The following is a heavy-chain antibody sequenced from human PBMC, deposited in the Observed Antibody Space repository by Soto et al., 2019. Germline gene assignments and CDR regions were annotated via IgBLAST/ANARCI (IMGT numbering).Heavy chain of an antibody. D-gene: IGHD2-21*02. CDR1: GITFNNFA. Sequence: PGGSLRLSCAASGITFNNFAIHWVRQSPGKGLEWVAKIPQDGVDGHYADSVKGRFIISRDNGKNTLHLQLNNLRAEDTAVYYCARDHLILPAHDFFYGSDVWGRGATVTVSS. CDR3: ARDHLILPAHDFFYGSDV. J-gene: IGHJ6*02. CDR2: IPQDGVDG. V-gene: IGHV3-7*03.